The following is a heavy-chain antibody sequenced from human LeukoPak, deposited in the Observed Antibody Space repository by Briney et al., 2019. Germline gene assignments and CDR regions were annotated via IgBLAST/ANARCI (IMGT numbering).Heavy chain of an antibody. V-gene: IGHV5-51*01. Sequence: GESWKSSCKGSGYSFTTYWIGWVRQMPGKGLEWMGIIFPADSDTRYNPSFQGQVTLSADKSISTAYLQWSSLRASDTAIYYCARLLTSGTNIGDWFDPWGQGTLVTFSS. CDR1: GYSFTTYW. CDR3: ARLLTSGTNIGDWFDP. J-gene: IGHJ5*02. CDR2: IFPADSDT. D-gene: IGHD3-16*01.